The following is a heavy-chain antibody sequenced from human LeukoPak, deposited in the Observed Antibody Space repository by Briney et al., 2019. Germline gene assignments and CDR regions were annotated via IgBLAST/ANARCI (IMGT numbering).Heavy chain of an antibody. CDR3: ARYGSGSYYRSMVDY. CDR2: ITPKNGGT. J-gene: IGHJ4*02. V-gene: IGHV1-2*07. Sequence: GASVKVSCKASGYTFTGYYLHWVRPAPGQGLEWMGWITPKNGGTNNEHKFQGRITMTRDTSISKAYMELSRQGSDDRAVYYCARYGSGSYYRSMVDYWGQGTLVTVSS. D-gene: IGHD3-10*01. CDR1: GYTFTGYY.